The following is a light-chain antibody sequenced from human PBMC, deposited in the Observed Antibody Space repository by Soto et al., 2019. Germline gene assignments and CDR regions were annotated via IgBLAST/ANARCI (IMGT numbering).Light chain of an antibody. V-gene: IGKV1-5*03. CDR1: QSISSW. CDR2: KAS. CDR3: QQYNSYSSLT. J-gene: IGKJ4*01. Sequence: DIQMTPSPSTLSASVGDRVTLTFPASQSISSWLAWYQQKPGKAPKLLIYKASSLESGVPSRFSGSGSGTEFTLTISSLQPDDFATYYCQQYNSYSSLTFGGGTKVDIK.